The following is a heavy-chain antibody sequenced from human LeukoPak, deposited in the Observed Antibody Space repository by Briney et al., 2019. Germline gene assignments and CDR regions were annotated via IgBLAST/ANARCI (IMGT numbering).Heavy chain of an antibody. J-gene: IGHJ6*02. V-gene: IGHV3-11*06. CDR1: GFTFSDYY. CDR3: AKDLGGQWLYYYYGMDV. Sequence: GGSLRLSCAASGFTFSDYYMSWIRQAPGKGLEWVSYISSSSSYTNYADSVKGRFTISRDNAKNSLYLQMNSLRAEDTAVYYCAKDLGGQWLYYYYGMDVWGQGTTVTVSS. D-gene: IGHD6-19*01. CDR2: ISSSSSYT.